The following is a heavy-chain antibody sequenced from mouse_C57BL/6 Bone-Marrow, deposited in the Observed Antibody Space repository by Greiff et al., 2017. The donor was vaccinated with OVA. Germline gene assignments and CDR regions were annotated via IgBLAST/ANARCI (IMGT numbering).Heavy chain of an antibody. V-gene: IGHV1-81*01. CDR1: GYTFTSYG. Sequence: VKLMESGAELARPGASVKLSCKASGYTFTSYGISWVKQRTGQGLEWIGEIYPRSGNTYYNEKFKGKATLTADKSSSTAYMELRSLTSEDSAVYFCALYYSNLRFAYWGQGTLVTVSA. D-gene: IGHD2-5*01. CDR2: IYPRSGNT. J-gene: IGHJ3*01. CDR3: ALYYSNLRFAY.